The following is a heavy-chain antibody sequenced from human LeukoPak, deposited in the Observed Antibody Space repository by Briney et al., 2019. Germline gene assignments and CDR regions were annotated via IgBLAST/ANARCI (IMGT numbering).Heavy chain of an antibody. CDR3: DDSSGYVFDY. D-gene: IGHD3-22*01. Sequence: SETLSLTCTVSGGSISSSSYYWGWIRQPPGKGLEWIGSIYYSGSTYYNPFLKSRVTISVDTSKNQFSLKLSSVTAADTAVYYCDDSSGYVFDYWGQGTLVTVSS. CDR2: IYYSGST. CDR1: GGSISSSSYY. V-gene: IGHV4-39*01. J-gene: IGHJ4*02.